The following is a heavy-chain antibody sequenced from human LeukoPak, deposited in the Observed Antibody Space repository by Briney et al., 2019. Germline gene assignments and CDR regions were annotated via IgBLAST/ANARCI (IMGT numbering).Heavy chain of an antibody. CDR2: IIRDGSSP. J-gene: IGHJ4*01. CDR1: GFTFSSYE. V-gene: IGHV3-74*01. Sequence: GGSLRLSCAASGFTFSSYERHWIPPAPGKGLVWVSRIIRDGSSPAYADSVKGRFTIYRDNAKNTMYLQMNSLRAEDTAVYYCAALDNGRDYWGQGTLVTVSS. D-gene: IGHD1-14*01. CDR3: AALDNGRDY.